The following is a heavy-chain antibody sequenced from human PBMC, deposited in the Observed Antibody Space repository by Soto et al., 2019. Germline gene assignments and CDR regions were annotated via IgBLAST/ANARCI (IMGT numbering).Heavy chain of an antibody. CDR1: GATFNFYA. J-gene: IGHJ4*01. CDR2: VVPHSGTA. D-gene: IGHD3-10*01. CDR3: ARKPGQCLYYVDY. V-gene: IGHV1-69*13. Sequence: SVKVSCKSSGATFNFYAISWVRQAPGEGLEWMGGVVPHSGTATYARKFQGRLTVTADESSSKAYMDLSSLTSEDTAIYYCARKPGQCLYYVDYWGQGTLVTGSS.